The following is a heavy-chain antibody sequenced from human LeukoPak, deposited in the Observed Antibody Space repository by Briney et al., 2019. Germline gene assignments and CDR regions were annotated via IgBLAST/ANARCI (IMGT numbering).Heavy chain of an antibody. J-gene: IGHJ6*02. Sequence: ASVKVPCKASGYAFTGYYMHWVRQSPGQGLEWMGWINPNTGVTNYAQKFQGRVTLTRDTSIITAYMELTRLRSDDTAMYYCARDPTTVTTVYYGMDVWGQGTTLTVSS. CDR1: GYAFTGYY. CDR3: ARDPTTVTTVYYGMDV. CDR2: INPNTGVT. D-gene: IGHD4-17*01. V-gene: IGHV1-2*02.